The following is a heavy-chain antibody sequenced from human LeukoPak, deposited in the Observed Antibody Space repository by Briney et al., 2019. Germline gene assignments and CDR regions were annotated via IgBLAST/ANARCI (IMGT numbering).Heavy chain of an antibody. J-gene: IGHJ4*02. D-gene: IGHD5-18*01. CDR3: ARRGYSYGYDY. V-gene: IGHV4-59*08. CDR2: IYYSGST. CDR1: GGSISSYY. Sequence: SETLSLTCTVSGGSISSYYWSWIRQPPXXXLEWIGYIYYSGSTNYNPSLKSRVTISVDTSKNQFSLKLSSVTAADTAVYYCARRGYSYGYDYWGQGTLVTVSS.